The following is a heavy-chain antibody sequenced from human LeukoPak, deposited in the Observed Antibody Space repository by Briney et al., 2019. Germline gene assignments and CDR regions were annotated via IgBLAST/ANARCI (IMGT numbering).Heavy chain of an antibody. J-gene: IGHJ4*02. CDR2: IIPILGIA. Sequence: ASVKVSCKASGGTFSSYAISWVRQAPGQGLEWMGRIIPILGIANYAQKFQGRVTITADKSTSTAYMELSSLRSEDTAVYYCARDSENSGYEFDYWGQGTLVTVSS. CDR1: GGTFSSYA. D-gene: IGHD5-12*01. V-gene: IGHV1-69*04. CDR3: ARDSENSGYEFDY.